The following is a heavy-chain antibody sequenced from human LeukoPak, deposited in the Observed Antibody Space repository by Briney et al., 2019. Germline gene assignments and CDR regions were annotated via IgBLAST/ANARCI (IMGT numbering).Heavy chain of an antibody. CDR2: MNPNSGNT. V-gene: IGHV1-8*01. CDR3: ARVGLENVLLWFRESYTPYYFDY. Sequence: ASVKVSCKASGYTFTSYDINWVRQATGQGLEWMGWMNPNSGNTGYAQKFQGRVTMTRNTSISTAYMELSSLRSEDTAVYYCARVGLENVLLWFRESYTPYYFDYWGQGTLVTASS. D-gene: IGHD3-10*01. CDR1: GYTFTSYD. J-gene: IGHJ4*02.